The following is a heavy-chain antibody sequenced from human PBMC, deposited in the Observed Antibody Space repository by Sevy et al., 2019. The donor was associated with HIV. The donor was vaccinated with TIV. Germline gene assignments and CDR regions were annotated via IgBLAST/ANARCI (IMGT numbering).Heavy chain of an antibody. Sequence: GGSLRLSCAASGFTFSSYWMSWVRQAPGKGLEWVANIKQDGSEKYYVDSVKGRFTISRDNAKNSLYLQMNSLRAEDTAVYYCARDLGNYSSSWYWDYYYYYGMDVWGQGTTVTVS. CDR1: GFTFSSYW. CDR2: IKQDGSEK. D-gene: IGHD6-13*01. CDR3: ARDLGNYSSSWYWDYYYYYGMDV. V-gene: IGHV3-7*01. J-gene: IGHJ6*02.